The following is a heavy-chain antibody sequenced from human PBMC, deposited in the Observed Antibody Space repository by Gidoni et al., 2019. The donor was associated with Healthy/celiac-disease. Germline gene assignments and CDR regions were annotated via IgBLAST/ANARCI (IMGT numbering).Heavy chain of an antibody. CDR1: GFTFSSYS. CDR3: ASARVTNDPNWFDP. D-gene: IGHD5-18*01. J-gene: IGHJ5*02. V-gene: IGHV3-21*01. Sequence: EVQLVESGGGLVKPGGSLRLSCAASGFTFSSYSMNWVRQAPGKGLEWVSSISSSSSYIYYADSVKGRFTISRDNAKNSLYLQMNSLRAEDTAVYYCASARVTNDPNWFDPWGQGTLVTVSS. CDR2: ISSSSSYI.